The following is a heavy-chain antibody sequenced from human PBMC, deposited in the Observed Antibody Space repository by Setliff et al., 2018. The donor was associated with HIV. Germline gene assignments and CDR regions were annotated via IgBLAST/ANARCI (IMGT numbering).Heavy chain of an antibody. CDR1: GGTFRSHE. CDR2: IVPILNTG. Sequence: SVKVSCKASGGTFRSHEISWVRQAPGQGLEWMGGIVPILNTGNYAPKFQGRVTITADESTTTAYMELSSLRSEDTAVYYCARHKSQPYYFDYWGQGTLVTVSS. CDR3: ARHKSQPYYFDY. V-gene: IGHV1-69*13. J-gene: IGHJ4*02.